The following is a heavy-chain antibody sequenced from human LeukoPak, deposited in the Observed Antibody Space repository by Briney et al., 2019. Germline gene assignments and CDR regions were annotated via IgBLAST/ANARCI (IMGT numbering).Heavy chain of an antibody. J-gene: IGHJ4*02. CDR3: AKGEAGYSSSWANFDY. CDR1: GYTFTSYP. Sequence: EASVKVSCKASGYTFTSYPMNWVRQAPGQGLEWMGWIDTNTGNPTYAQGLTGRFVFSLDTSVSTAYLQISSLKAEDTAVYYCAKGEAGYSSSWANFDYWGQGTLVTVSS. V-gene: IGHV7-4-1*02. CDR2: IDTNTGNP. D-gene: IGHD6-13*01.